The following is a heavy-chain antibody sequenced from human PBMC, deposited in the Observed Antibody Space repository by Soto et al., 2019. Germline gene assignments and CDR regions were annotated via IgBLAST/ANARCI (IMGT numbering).Heavy chain of an antibody. Sequence: EVQLVESGGGLVQPGRSLRLSCVASGFTFDDYAMHWVRQAPGKGLEWVSGITWSGGTRDYADSVKGRFTISRDNAKNSVYLQMDSLRVEDTALYYCIMGRQGWVQLWGRGTLVTVSS. CDR2: ITWSGGTR. CDR3: IMGRQGWVQL. D-gene: IGHD2-8*01. V-gene: IGHV3-9*01. CDR1: GFTFDDYA. J-gene: IGHJ1*01.